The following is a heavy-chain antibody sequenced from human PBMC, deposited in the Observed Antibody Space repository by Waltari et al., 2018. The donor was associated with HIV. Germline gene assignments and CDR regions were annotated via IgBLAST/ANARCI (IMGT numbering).Heavy chain of an antibody. D-gene: IGHD1-26*01. Sequence: EVQLVESGGGSVKPGGSLRLSCAASGFGFSYAWMNWVRQAPGKGLEWVGRMKSKTDGGTTDYAAPVKGRFTISRDDSKNTVNLQMNSLKTEDTAVYYCTTDLWEGDTLNRNCWGQGTLVTVSS. CDR2: MKSKTDGGTT. CDR3: TTDLWEGDTLNRNC. V-gene: IGHV3-15*01. J-gene: IGHJ4*02. CDR1: GFGFSYAW.